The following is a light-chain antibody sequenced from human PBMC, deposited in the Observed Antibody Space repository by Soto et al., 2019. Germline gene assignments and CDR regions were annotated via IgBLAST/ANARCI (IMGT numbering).Light chain of an antibody. CDR1: NIGRKS. V-gene: IGLV3-21*02. CDR3: QAYDYSLTASV. CDR2: DDS. Sequence: SYELTQPPPVSVAPGQTATITCGGNNIGRKSVHWYQQKPGQAPVLVVRDDSGRPSGIPERFSGSNSGNTATLTITGLQAEDEADYYCQAYDYSLTASVFGGGTKLTVL. J-gene: IGLJ3*02.